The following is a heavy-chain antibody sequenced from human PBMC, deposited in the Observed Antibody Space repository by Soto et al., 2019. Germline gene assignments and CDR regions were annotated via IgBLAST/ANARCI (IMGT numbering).Heavy chain of an antibody. D-gene: IGHD1-1*01. CDR2: FHNSGST. CDR3: ARVGTGTGKSYYYYYMDV. J-gene: IGHJ6*03. CDR1: GGSISSGGHY. V-gene: IGHV4-61*08. Sequence: SETLSLTCIVSGGSISSGGHYWSWVRQRPGEGLEWIGYFHNSGSTNHNPSLKSRVTISVDTSKNQFSLKLSSVTAADTAVYYCARVGTGTGKSYYYYYMDVWGKGTTVTVSS.